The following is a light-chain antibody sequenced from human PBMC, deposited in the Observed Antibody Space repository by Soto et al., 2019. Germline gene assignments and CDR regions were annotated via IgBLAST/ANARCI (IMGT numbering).Light chain of an antibody. CDR1: QSVYTY. CDR3: QQRTNWPPTWT. Sequence: EIVLTQSPATLSLSPGERATLSCRASQSVYTYLAWYQQKPGQAPRLLIYDASKRATGIPARFSGSGSGTDFTLTISSLEPEDFAVYYCQQRTNWPPTWTFGQGTKVENK. J-gene: IGKJ1*01. V-gene: IGKV3-11*01. CDR2: DAS.